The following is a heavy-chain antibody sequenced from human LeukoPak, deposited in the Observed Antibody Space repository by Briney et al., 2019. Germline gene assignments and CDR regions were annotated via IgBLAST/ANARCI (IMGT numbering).Heavy chain of an antibody. CDR2: INPYNGNT. D-gene: IGHD6-19*01. CDR1: GYTFGSYC. CDR3: ARDSAAVGPGSRGWSNWFDP. V-gene: IGHV1-18*01. Sequence: GASVKVSCKASGYTFGSYCVSWVRQAPGQGLEWMAWINPYNGNTNYAQKFQGSVTMTTDTSTSPAYMELRSLRADDTAVYYCARDSAAVGPGSRGWSNWFDPRGQGTLVTVSS. J-gene: IGHJ5*02.